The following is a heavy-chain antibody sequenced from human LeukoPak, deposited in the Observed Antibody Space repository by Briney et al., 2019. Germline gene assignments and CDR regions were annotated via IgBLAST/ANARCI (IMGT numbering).Heavy chain of an antibody. J-gene: IGHJ3*02. CDR2: IYYNGFT. CDR3: ARDYLGGNPDAFDI. Sequence: SETLSLTCTVSGGSISSSSYYWGWFRQPPGKGLEWIGYIYYNGFTRYNPSLKSRVTISGDTSKNQFSLKVSSMTAADTAVYYCARDYLGGNPDAFDIWGQGTMVTVSS. D-gene: IGHD4-23*01. V-gene: IGHV4-39*07. CDR1: GGSISSSSYY.